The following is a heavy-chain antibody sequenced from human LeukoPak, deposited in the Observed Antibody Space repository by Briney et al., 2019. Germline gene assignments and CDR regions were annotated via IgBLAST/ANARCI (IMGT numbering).Heavy chain of an antibody. CDR3: ARASRIAVAARGSFDP. CDR1: GGSINNYY. D-gene: IGHD6-19*01. Sequence: SETLSLTCTVSGGSINNYYWSWIRQPAGKGLEWIGYIYYSGSTNYNPSLKSRVTISVDTSKNQFSLKLSSVTAADTAVYYCARASRIAVAARGSFDPWGQGTLVTVSS. J-gene: IGHJ5*02. V-gene: IGHV4-59*01. CDR2: IYYSGST.